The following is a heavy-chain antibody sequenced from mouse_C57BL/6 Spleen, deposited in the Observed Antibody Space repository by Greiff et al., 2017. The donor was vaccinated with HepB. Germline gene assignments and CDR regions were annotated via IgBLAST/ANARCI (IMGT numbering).Heavy chain of an antibody. CDR1: GYTFTSYW. J-gene: IGHJ2*01. V-gene: IGHV1-64*01. CDR2: IHPNSGST. D-gene: IGHD3-2*02. Sequence: VQLQQSGAELVKPGASVKLSCKASGYTFTSYWMHWVKQRPGQGLEWIGMIHPNSGSTNYNEKFKSKATLTVDKSSSTAYMQLSSLTSEDSAVYYCARSRTAQSDYWGQGTTLTVSS. CDR3: ARSRTAQSDY.